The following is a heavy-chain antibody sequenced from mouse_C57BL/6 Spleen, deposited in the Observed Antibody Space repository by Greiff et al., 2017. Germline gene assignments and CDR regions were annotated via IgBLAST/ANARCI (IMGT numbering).Heavy chain of an antibody. D-gene: IGHD2-3*01. CDR1: GFSFNTYA. V-gene: IGHV10-1*01. CDR3: VRHYDGDSEGYFDY. J-gene: IGHJ2*01. Sequence: EVKVVESGGGLVQPKGSLKLSCAASGFSFNTYAMNWVRQAPGKGLEWIARIRSKSNNSATYYADSVKDRFTISRDDSESMLYPQMNNLKTEDTAMYYCVRHYDGDSEGYFDYWGQGTTLTVSS. CDR2: IRSKSNNSAT.